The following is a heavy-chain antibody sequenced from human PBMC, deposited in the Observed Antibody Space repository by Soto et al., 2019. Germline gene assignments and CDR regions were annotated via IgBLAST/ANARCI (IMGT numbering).Heavy chain of an antibody. CDR1: GDSFTSYW. J-gene: IGHJ6*02. V-gene: IGHV5-10-1*01. CDR2: IDPSDSYT. CDR3: ARPAHCGGDCYYYYGMDV. Sequence: GESLKISCKGSGDSFTSYWISWVRQMPGKGLEWMGRIDPSDSYTNYSPSFQGHVTISADKSISTAYLQWSSLKASDTAMYYCARPAHCGGDCYYYYGMDVWGQGTTVTVSS. D-gene: IGHD2-21*02.